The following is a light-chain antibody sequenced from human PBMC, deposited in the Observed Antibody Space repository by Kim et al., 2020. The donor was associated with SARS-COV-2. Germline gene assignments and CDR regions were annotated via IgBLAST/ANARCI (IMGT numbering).Light chain of an antibody. CDR3: QQSYSSPL. CDR1: QGISSA. J-gene: IGKJ2*01. CDR2: DAS. Sequence: AIQLTQSPSSLSASVGDRVTITCRAGQGISSALAWYQQKPGKTPKLLIYDASILESGVPSRFSGSGSGTDFTLTISSLQPEDFATYYCQQSYSSPLFGQGTKLEI. V-gene: IGKV1-13*02.